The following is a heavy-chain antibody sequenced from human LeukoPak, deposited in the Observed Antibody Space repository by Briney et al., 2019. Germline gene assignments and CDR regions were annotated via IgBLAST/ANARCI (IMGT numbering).Heavy chain of an antibody. CDR1: GFTFSSYS. CDR2: ISSTSYI. V-gene: IGHV3-21*06. J-gene: IGHJ4*02. Sequence: AGSLRLSCAASGFTFSSYSMNWDRQAPGKGLEWVSSISSTSYIYYADSVKGRFTISRDNSRNSLYLQMNSLRAEDTAVYYCARVSGSRGCFDYWGQGTLVTVSS. CDR3: ARVSGSRGCFDY. D-gene: IGHD2-15*01.